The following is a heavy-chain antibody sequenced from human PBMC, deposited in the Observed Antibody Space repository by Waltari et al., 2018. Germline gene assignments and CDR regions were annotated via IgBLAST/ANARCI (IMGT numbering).Heavy chain of an antibody. CDR2: IISAGELT. D-gene: IGHD3-16*01. Sequence: EVQLLESGGGLVQPGGSLRLSCAASGFTFSNFSIGWVRQAPGKGLEWVTTIISAGELTYYADSVKGRVTISRANSKNKLYLQVGSLRAEDTAVYYCAKGYYVAAYFDHWGQGTLVTVSS. CDR1: GFTFSNFS. V-gene: IGHV3-23*01. J-gene: IGHJ4*02. CDR3: AKGYYVAAYFDH.